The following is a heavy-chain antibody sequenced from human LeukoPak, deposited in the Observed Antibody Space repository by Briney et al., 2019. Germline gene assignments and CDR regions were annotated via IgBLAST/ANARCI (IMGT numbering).Heavy chain of an antibody. CDR1: GFTFSSHA. Sequence: GGSLRLSCAASGFTFSSHAMSWVRQAPGKGLEWVSLIYSGGTTYYADSVKGRFTISRDNSKNTLYLQMNSLRAEDTAVYYCARSSERKYYFDYWGQGTLVTVSS. D-gene: IGHD3-22*01. CDR3: ARSSERKYYFDY. J-gene: IGHJ4*02. CDR2: IYSGGTT. V-gene: IGHV3-53*01.